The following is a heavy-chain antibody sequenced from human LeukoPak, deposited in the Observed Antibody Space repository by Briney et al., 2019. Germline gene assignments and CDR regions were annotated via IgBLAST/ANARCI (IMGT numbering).Heavy chain of an antibody. J-gene: IGHJ4*02. CDR3: ARDARGWSGFDY. D-gene: IGHD3-3*01. V-gene: IGHV4-38-2*02. CDR2: IYHSGST. CDR1: GYPISSGYY. Sequence: SETLSLTCAVSGYPISSGYYWGWIRQPPGKGLEWIGSIYHSGSTYYNPSLKSRVTISVDTSKNQFSLNLSSVTAADTAVYYCARDARGWSGFDYWGQGTLVTVSS.